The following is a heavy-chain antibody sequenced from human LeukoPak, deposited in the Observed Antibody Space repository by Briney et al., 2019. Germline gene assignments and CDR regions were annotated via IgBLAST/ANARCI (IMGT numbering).Heavy chain of an antibody. V-gene: IGHV3-23*01. CDR1: GFTFSSYA. D-gene: IGHD2-2*01. CDR3: AKDIVVVPAAMNYYGMDV. Sequence: GGSLRLSCAASGFTFSSYAMSWVRQAPGKGLEWVSAISGSGSSTYYADSVKGRFTISGDNSKNTLYLQMNSLRAEDTAVYYCAKDIVVVPAAMNYYGMDVWGQGTTVTVSS. J-gene: IGHJ6*02. CDR2: ISGSGSST.